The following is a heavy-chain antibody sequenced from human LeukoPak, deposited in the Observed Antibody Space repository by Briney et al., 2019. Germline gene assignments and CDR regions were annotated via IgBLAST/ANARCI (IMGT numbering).Heavy chain of an antibody. CDR3: ASGREYYYGSDQ. J-gene: IGHJ4*02. CDR2: ISYSGST. V-gene: IGHV4-59*01. CDR1: GGSISSYF. D-gene: IGHD2/OR15-2a*01. Sequence: PSETLSLTCTVSGGSISSYFFSWIRQPPGKGLEWSGYISYSGSTNYNPSLKSRVTISGDTSQNQFSLKLHSETGADPAVYYCASGREYYYGSDQWGEGILVSVSS.